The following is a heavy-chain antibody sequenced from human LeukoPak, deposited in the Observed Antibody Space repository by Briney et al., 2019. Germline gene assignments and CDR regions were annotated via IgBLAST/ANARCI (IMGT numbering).Heavy chain of an antibody. D-gene: IGHD3-22*01. CDR1: GFTFSSYS. CDR2: ISSSSSYI. V-gene: IGHV3-21*01. J-gene: IGHJ4*02. CDR3: ARGGAKPYYYDSSHLDY. Sequence: GGSLRLSCAASGFTFSSYSMNWVRQAPGKGLEWVSSISSSSSYIYYADSVKGRFTISRDNAKNSLFLQMNSLRAEDTAVYYCARGGAKPYYYDSSHLDYWGQGTLVTVSS.